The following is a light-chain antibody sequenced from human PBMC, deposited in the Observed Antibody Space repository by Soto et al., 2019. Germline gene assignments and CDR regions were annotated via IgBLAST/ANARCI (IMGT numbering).Light chain of an antibody. Sequence: DIQMTQSPSTLSASVGDRVTITCRASQSISSWLAWYQQKPGKAPKLLIFQASSLKSGVPSRFSCSGSATEYTLTISSLQPDDFAAYYCEDDSSSSGLTFGGGTKVEIK. V-gene: IGKV1-5*03. CDR2: QAS. CDR3: EDDSSSSGLT. J-gene: IGKJ4*01. CDR1: QSISSW.